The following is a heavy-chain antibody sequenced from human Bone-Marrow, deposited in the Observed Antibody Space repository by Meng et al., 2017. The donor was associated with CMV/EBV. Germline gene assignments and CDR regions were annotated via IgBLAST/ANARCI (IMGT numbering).Heavy chain of an antibody. D-gene: IGHD6-13*01. Sequence: GGSLRLSCAASGFTFSSYAMHWVRQAPGKGLEWVAVITYDGSNKYYADSVKGRFTISRDNSKNTLYLQMNSLRAEDTAVYYCARESIAAAGVLDYWVQGTLVTVSS. V-gene: IGHV3-30*04. J-gene: IGHJ4*02. CDR3: ARESIAAAGVLDY. CDR2: ITYDGSNK. CDR1: GFTFSSYA.